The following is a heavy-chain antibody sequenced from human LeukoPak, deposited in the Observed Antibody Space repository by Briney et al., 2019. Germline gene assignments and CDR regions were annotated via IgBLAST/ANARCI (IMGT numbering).Heavy chain of an antibody. V-gene: IGHV3-53*01. J-gene: IGHJ4*02. Sequence: GGSLRLSCAVSGFIVSRHAMTWVRQAPGKGLEWVSLLYSDGKTFYADSVKGRFTISRDNSKNTLNLQMNSLRADDTAVYYCARAVAGLYFDYRGQGTLVTVSS. D-gene: IGHD6-19*01. CDR1: GFIVSRHA. CDR2: LYSDGKT. CDR3: ARAVAGLYFDY.